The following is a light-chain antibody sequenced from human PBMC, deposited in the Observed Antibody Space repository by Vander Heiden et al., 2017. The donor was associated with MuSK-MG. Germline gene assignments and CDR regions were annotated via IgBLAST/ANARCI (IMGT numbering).Light chain of an antibody. Sequence: QSALTQPASVSGSPAPSITISCTGTSSDVGSYNLVSWYQQHPGKAPNLMIYEVSRRPSGVSNRFSGSKSGNTASLTISGRQAEDEADYYCCSYAGSSTLVYGGGTKLTVL. CDR3: CSYAGSSTLV. CDR2: EVS. V-gene: IGLV2-23*02. J-gene: IGLJ2*01. CDR1: SSDVGSYNL.